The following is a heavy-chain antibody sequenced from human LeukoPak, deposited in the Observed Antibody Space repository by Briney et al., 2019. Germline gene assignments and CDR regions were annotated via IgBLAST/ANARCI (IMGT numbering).Heavy chain of an antibody. CDR3: ARGGDSSGYYYPLFDY. CDR2: INHSGST. D-gene: IGHD3-22*01. V-gene: IGHV4-34*01. CDR1: GGSFSGYY. Sequence: PSETLSLTCAVYGGSFSGYYWSWIRQPPGKGLEWIGEINHSGSTNYNPSLKSRVTISVDTSKNQFSLKLSSVTAADTAVYYCARGGDSSGYYYPLFDYWGQGTLVTVSS. J-gene: IGHJ4*02.